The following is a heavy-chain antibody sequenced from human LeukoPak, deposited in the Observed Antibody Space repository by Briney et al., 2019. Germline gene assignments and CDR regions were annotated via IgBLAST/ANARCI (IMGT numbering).Heavy chain of an antibody. CDR3: ARHSDVIGAI. CDR2: IYPRDSDT. V-gene: IGHV5-51*01. CDR1: GYTFTHQW. D-gene: IGHD3-10*01. J-gene: IGHJ4*02. Sequence: GESLRISCKASGYTFTHQWIGWVRQMSGSGLEWMGIIYPRDSDTIYSPSFQGHVTISADMSINTAYLEWSSLEASATAIYYCARHSDVIGAIWGQGTLVTVSS.